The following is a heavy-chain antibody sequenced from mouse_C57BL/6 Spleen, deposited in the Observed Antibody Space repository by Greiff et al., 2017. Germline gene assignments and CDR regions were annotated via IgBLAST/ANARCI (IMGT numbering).Heavy chain of an antibody. V-gene: IGHV1-64*01. CDR1: GYTFTSYW. J-gene: IGHJ4*01. D-gene: IGHD1-1*01. Sequence: QVQLQQPGAELVKPGASVKLSCKASGYTFTSYWMHWVKQRPGQGLEWIGMIHPNSGSTNYNEKFKSKATLTVDKSSSTAYMQRSSLTSEDSAVYYCARDYYGSSPRAMDYWGQGTSVTVSS. CDR2: IHPNSGST. CDR3: ARDYYGSSPRAMDY.